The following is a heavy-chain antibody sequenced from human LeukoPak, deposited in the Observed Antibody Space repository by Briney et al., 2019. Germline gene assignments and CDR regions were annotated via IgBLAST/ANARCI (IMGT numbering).Heavy chain of an antibody. D-gene: IGHD4-17*01. Sequence: GGAAKVFCKVSGYTISDLAMHWVRQAPGKGLEWMGGLDPEDGEAIYAQPLQGRVTMTEDTSSDTAYMVLSSLRSEDTAVYYCATRNFGDYGAFDIWGQGTMVTVSS. CDR3: ATRNFGDYGAFDI. J-gene: IGHJ3*02. V-gene: IGHV1-24*01. CDR1: GYTISDLA. CDR2: LDPEDGEA.